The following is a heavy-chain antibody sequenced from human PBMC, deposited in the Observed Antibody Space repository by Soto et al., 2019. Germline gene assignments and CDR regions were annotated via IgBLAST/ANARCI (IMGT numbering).Heavy chain of an antibody. CDR2: VRSKHNNYAT. V-gene: IGHV3-73*01. J-gene: IGHJ2*01. CDR3: LSDSNSLGWYFDL. Sequence: EVQLVESGGGLVQPGGSLKLSCAASGFTFSDSAMHWVRQASGKGLEWVGRVRSKHNNYATAYGASVEGRFTISRDDSKNTAYLQMNSLKTVDTAVYYCLSDSNSLGWYFDLWGRGTLVTVSS. CDR1: GFTFSDSA. D-gene: IGHD4-4*01.